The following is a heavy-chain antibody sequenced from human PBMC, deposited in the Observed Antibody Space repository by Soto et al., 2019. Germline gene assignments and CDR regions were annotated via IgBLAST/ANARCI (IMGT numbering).Heavy chain of an antibody. CDR2: INAYNDNT. CDR1: GYTFTNYG. CDR3: ARDDYGDYKY. V-gene: IGHV1-18*01. D-gene: IGHD4-17*01. Sequence: QVQLVQSGAEVKKPGASMKVSCKASGYTFTNYGFSWVRQAPGQGLEWMGWINAYNDNTNYEQKFQGRVTMTTDTSTSTVYMELRSLRSDDTAVYYCARDDYGDYKYWGQGTLVTVSS. J-gene: IGHJ4*02.